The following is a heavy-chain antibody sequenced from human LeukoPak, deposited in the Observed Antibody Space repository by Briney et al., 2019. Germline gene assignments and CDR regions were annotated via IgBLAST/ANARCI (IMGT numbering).Heavy chain of an antibody. D-gene: IGHD2-2*01. CDR2: INPNRGGT. CDR1: GYTFTGYY. CDR3: ARHPRDIVVVPAAMETTXWFDP. Sequence: ASVKVSCKASGYTFTGYYMHWVRQAPGQGLEWMGRINPNRGGTNYAQKVQGRVTMTRDTSISTAYMEMRRMRSDDTAAYYCARHPRDIVVVPAAMETTXWFDPWGQGXLVTVSS. V-gene: IGHV1-2*06. J-gene: IGHJ5*02.